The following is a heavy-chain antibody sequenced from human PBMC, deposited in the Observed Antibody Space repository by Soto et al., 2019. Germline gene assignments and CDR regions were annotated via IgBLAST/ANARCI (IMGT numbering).Heavy chain of an antibody. CDR2: ISGSGGST. V-gene: IGHV3-23*01. CDR3: AKVEYGYSSDYYYYYYMDV. J-gene: IGHJ6*03. Sequence: GGSLRLSCAASGFTFSSYAMSWVRQAPGKGLEWVSAISGSGGSTYYADSVKGRFTISRDNSKNTLYLQMNSLRAEDTAVYYCAKVEYGYSSDYYYYYYMDVWGKGTTVTVSS. CDR1: GFTFSSYA. D-gene: IGHD6-19*01.